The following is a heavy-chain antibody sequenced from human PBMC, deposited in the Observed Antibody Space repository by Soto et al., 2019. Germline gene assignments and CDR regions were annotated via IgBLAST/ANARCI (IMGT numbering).Heavy chain of an antibody. CDR2: INHGGST. J-gene: IGHJ4*02. CDR3: ARGVPKYCSGGSCYPVDY. CDR1: GGSFSGYY. V-gene: IGHV4-34*01. Sequence: PWETLSLTCAVYGGSFSGYYWSWIRQPPGKGLEWIGEINHGGSTNYNPSLKSRVTISVDTSKNQFSLKLSSVTAADTAVYYCARGVPKYCSGGSCYPVDYWGQGTLVTVSS. D-gene: IGHD2-15*01.